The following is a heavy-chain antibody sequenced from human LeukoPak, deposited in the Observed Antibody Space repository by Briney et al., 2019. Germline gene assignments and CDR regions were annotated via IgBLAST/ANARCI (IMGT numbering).Heavy chain of an antibody. CDR3: AKRIQSAMATGY. CDR1: GFTFSSYA. CDR2: INGSGGST. V-gene: IGHV3-23*01. J-gene: IGHJ4*02. Sequence: LGGSLRLSCAASGFTFSSYAMSWVRQAPGKGLEWVSDINGSGGSTYYADSVKGRFTISRDNSKNTLYLQMNSLRAEDTAVYYCAKRIQSAMATGYWGQGTLVTVSS. D-gene: IGHD5-18*01.